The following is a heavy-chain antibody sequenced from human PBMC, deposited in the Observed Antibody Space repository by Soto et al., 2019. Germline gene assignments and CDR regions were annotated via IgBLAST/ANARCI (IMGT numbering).Heavy chain of an antibody. J-gene: IGHJ4*02. CDR1: GGSISSYY. CDR2: IYYSGST. Sequence: SETLSLTCTVSGGSISSYYWSWIRQPPGKGLEWIGYIYYSGSTNYNPSLKSRVTISVDTSKNQFSLKLSSVTAADTAVYYCARDHGYSSGWSQFDYWGQGTLVTV. D-gene: IGHD6-19*01. CDR3: ARDHGYSSGWSQFDY. V-gene: IGHV4-59*01.